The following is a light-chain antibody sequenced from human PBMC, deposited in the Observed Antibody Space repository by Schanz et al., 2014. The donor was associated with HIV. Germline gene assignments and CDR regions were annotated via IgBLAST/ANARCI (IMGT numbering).Light chain of an antibody. V-gene: IGKV3-11*01. J-gene: IGKJ4*01. CDR1: EFVSTY. CDR2: DAD. Sequence: EIVLTQSPATLSLSPGERASLSCRASEFVSTYLAWYQQKPGQPPRLLIYDADRRATGIPARFSGSGSGTDFTLTISSLEPEDSAVYYCQQRNNWPLTFGGGTKVQIK. CDR3: QQRNNWPLT.